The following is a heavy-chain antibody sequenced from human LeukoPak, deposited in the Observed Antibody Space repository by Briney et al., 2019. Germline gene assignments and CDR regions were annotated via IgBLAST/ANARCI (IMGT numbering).Heavy chain of an antibody. CDR2: ISYDGSNK. V-gene: IGHV3-30*03. D-gene: IGHD3-22*01. Sequence: GGSLRLSCAASGFTFSSYGMHWVRQAPGKGLEWVAVISYDGSNKYYADSVKGRFTISRDNSKNTLYLQMNSLRDEDTAVYYCARDVYDSSGSFDYWGQGTLVTVSS. J-gene: IGHJ4*02. CDR1: GFTFSSYG. CDR3: ARDVYDSSGSFDY.